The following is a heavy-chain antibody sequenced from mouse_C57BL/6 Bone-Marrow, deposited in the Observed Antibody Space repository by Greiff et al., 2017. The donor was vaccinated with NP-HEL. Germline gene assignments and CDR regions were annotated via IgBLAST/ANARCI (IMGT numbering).Heavy chain of an antibody. V-gene: IGHV8-8*01. CDR3: ARIYLLWLRPYSIDS. Sequence: QVQLKESGPGILQPSQTLSLTCSFSGFSLSTFGMGVGWIRQPSGKGLEWLAHIWWDDDKYYNPALKSRLTISKDTSKNHVYLKIANVDTADTATYYCARIYLLWLRPYSIDSWGQGTTLTVSS. J-gene: IGHJ2*01. D-gene: IGHD2-2*01. CDR2: IWWDDDK. CDR1: GFSLSTFGMG.